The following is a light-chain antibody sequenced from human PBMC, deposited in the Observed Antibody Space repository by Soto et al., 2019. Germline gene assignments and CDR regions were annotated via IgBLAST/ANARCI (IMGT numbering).Light chain of an antibody. J-gene: IGLJ1*01. Sequence: SVLTQPPSVTRTPGQMVTISYTGSGSNIGAGYDVPWYQHLPGTATKLLVFANINRPSGVPDRFSGSKSGTSASLAITGLRAEDEADYYCQSYDSSPSGYVFGTGTKVTVL. CDR3: QSYDSSPSGYV. CDR1: GSNIGAGYD. CDR2: ANI. V-gene: IGLV1-40*01.